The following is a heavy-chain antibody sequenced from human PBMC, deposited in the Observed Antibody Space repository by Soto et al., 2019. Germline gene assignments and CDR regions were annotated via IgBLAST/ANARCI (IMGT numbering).Heavy chain of an antibody. CDR1: GGSISSYY. Sequence: PSETLSLTCTVSGGSISSYYWSWIRQPPGKGLEWIGYIYYSGSTNYNPSLKSRVTISVDTSKNQFSLKLSSVTAADTAVYYCARDYMYYYDSSGYGPTYYYYGMDVWGQGTTVTV. J-gene: IGHJ6*02. CDR2: IYYSGST. D-gene: IGHD3-22*01. CDR3: ARDYMYYYDSSGYGPTYYYYGMDV. V-gene: IGHV4-59*01.